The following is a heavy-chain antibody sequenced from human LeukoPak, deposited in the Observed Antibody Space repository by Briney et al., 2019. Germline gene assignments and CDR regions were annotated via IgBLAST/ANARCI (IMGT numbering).Heavy chain of an antibody. D-gene: IGHD2-15*01. J-gene: IGHJ4*02. CDR3: AMRYCSGASCSYYFDY. V-gene: IGHV3-21*01. CDR2: ISSTSSYI. CDR1: GSTFSTYI. Sequence: PGGSLRLSCAASGSTFSTYIMNWVRQTPGKGLECVSSISSTSSYIYYADSVKGRFTISRDNAKNSLYLQMYSLRAEDTALYYCAMRYCSGASCSYYFDYWGQGTLVTVSS.